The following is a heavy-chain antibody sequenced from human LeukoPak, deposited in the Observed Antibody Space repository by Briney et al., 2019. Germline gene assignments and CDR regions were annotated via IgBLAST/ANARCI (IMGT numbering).Heavy chain of an antibody. Sequence: GGSLRLSCAASGFTFSSYGMHWVRQAPGKGLEWVAVISYDGSNKYYADSAKGRFTISRDNSKNTLYLQMNSLRAEDTAVYYCAKVSVALSFDYWGQGTLVTVSS. CDR1: GFTFSSYG. CDR2: ISYDGSNK. J-gene: IGHJ4*02. V-gene: IGHV3-30*18. D-gene: IGHD6-19*01. CDR3: AKVSVALSFDY.